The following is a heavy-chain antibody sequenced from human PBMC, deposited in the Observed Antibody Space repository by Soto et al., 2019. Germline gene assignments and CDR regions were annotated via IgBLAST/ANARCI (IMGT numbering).Heavy chain of an antibody. V-gene: IGHV3-23*01. J-gene: IGHJ4*02. Sequence: EVQLLESGGGLVQPGGSLRLSCAASGFTFSSYAMSWVRQAPGKGLEWVSAISGSGGSTYYADSVKGRFTISRDNSKNTLYLQMNSLRAEDTAVYYCAKDVLWFGELFGGRGGFDYWGQGTLVTVSS. CDR1: GFTFSSYA. CDR2: ISGSGGST. CDR3: AKDVLWFGELFGGRGGFDY. D-gene: IGHD3-10*01.